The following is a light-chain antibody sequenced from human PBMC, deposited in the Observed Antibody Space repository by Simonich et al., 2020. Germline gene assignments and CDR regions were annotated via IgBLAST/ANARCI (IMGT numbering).Light chain of an antibody. Sequence: QSALTQPASVSGSPGQSITISCTGTSSDVGSYNLVSWYKQHPGKAPKLMIYEGSKRPSGVSNPFSGSKSGNTAALTISGLQAEDEADYYCCSYAGSSTLVFGGGTKLTVL. V-gene: IGLV2-23*01. J-gene: IGLJ2*01. CDR2: EGS. CDR3: CSYAGSSTLV. CDR1: SSDVGSYNL.